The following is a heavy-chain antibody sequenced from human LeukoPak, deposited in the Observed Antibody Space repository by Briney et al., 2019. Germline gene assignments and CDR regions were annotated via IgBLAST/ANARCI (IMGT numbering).Heavy chain of an antibody. CDR1: GYTFTSYG. CDR3: AREGADDRGRLLWFDP. D-gene: IGHD3-16*01. Sequence: GAAVKVSCKASGYTFTSYGISWVRQAPVQGLEWMGKISAYNNYTTYAQKFQGRIAMTTDTSTNTAYMDLRSLRSDDTAFYYCAREGADDRGRLLWFDPWGQGTLVTVSS. CDR2: ISAYNNYT. V-gene: IGHV1-18*01. J-gene: IGHJ5*02.